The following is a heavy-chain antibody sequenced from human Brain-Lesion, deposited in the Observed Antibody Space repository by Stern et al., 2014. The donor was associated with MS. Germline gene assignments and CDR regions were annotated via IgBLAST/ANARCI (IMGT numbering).Heavy chain of an antibody. Sequence: QVQLVQSGAEVKKPGASVKVSCKVSGYTLTELSMHWVRQAPRTGLERMGGFDPEEGETIYAQKFQGRVTMTEDTSTDTAYMELSSLRSEDTAVYYCATLSPGAGGNYYRHFDYWGQGTLVTVSS. CDR2: FDPEEGET. CDR1: GYTLTELS. J-gene: IGHJ4*02. D-gene: IGHD1-26*01. CDR3: ATLSPGAGGNYYRHFDY. V-gene: IGHV1-24*01.